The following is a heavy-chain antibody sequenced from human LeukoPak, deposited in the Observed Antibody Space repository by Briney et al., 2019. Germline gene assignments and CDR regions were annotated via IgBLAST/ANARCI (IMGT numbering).Heavy chain of an antibody. D-gene: IGHD3-10*01. Sequence: GGSLRLSCAASGFTFSSYSMNWVRQAPGKGLEWVSFISSSSSYIYYADSVKSRFTISRDNAKNSLYLQMNSLRAEDTAVYYCARDGNYYGSGRNMGYFDYWGQGTLVTVSS. CDR1: GFTFSSYS. V-gene: IGHV3-21*01. CDR3: ARDGNYYGSGRNMGYFDY. CDR2: ISSSSSYI. J-gene: IGHJ4*02.